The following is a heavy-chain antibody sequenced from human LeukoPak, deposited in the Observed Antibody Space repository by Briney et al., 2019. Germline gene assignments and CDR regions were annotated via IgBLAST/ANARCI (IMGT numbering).Heavy chain of an antibody. CDR3: ARKRLYCSSTSCTYYYGMDV. Sequence: GASVKVSCKASGYTFTGYYIHWVRQAPGQGLEWMGRIHPNSGGTNYAQKFQAWVTMTRDTSISIAYMELSRLRSDDTAVYYCARKRLYCSSTSCTYYYGMDVWGQGTTVTVSS. J-gene: IGHJ6*02. CDR1: GYTFTGYY. V-gene: IGHV1-2*04. D-gene: IGHD2-2*01. CDR2: IHPNSGGT.